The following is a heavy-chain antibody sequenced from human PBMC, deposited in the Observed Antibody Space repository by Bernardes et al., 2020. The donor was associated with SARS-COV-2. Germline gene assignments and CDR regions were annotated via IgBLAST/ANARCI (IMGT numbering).Heavy chain of an antibody. CDR1: GYTFTGYY. V-gene: IGHV1-2*02. CDR3: ARSDHPDYYYMDV. Sequence: ASVKVSCKASGYTFTGYYMHWVRQAPGQGLEWMGWINPNSGGTNYAQKFQGRVTMTRDTSISTAYMELSRLRSDDTAVYYCARSDHPDYYYMDVWGKGTTVTVSS. J-gene: IGHJ6*03. CDR2: INPNSGGT.